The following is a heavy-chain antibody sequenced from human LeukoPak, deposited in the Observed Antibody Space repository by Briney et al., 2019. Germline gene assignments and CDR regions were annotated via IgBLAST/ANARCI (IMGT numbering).Heavy chain of an antibody. D-gene: IGHD1-26*01. CDR3: TTSVGY. V-gene: IGHV3-15*01. Sequence: GGSLRLSCAASGFTFSDYAMTWVRQAPGKRLEWVGRIKSKTDGETIDYAAPGKGRFTISRDDSKNTLFLEMNSLKIEDTAVYYCTTSVGYWGQGTLVTVSS. J-gene: IGHJ4*02. CDR2: IKSKTDGETI. CDR1: GFTFSDYA.